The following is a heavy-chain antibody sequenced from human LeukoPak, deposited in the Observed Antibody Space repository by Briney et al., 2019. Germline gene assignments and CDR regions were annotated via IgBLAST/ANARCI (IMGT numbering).Heavy chain of an antibody. CDR3: ARHEVNGIIVS. J-gene: IGHJ4*02. CDR1: GGSISSSSYY. CDR2: IYYSGST. Sequence: SETLSLTCTVSGGSISSSSYYWGWIRQPPGKGLEWIGSIYYSGSTYYNPSLKSRVTISVDTSKNQFSLKLSSVTAADTAVYYRARHEVNGIIVSWGQGTLVTVSS. D-gene: IGHD1-14*01. V-gene: IGHV4-39*01.